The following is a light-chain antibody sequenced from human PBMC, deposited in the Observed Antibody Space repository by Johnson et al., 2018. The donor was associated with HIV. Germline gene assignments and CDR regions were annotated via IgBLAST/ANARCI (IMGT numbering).Light chain of an antibody. CDR3: GTWDTSLSPGGA. CDR2: DND. V-gene: IGLV1-51*01. CDR1: SSNIGNNY. Sequence: QSVLTQPPSVSAAPGQKVTISCSGSSSNIGNNYVSWYQQLPGTAPKLLIYDNDKRPSGIPDRFSGSKSGTSATLGITGLQTGDEADYYCGTWDTSLSPGGAFGTGTKVSVL. J-gene: IGLJ1*01.